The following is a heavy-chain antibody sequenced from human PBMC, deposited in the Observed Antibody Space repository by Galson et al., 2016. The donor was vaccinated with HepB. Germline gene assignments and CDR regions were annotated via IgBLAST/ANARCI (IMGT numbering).Heavy chain of an antibody. V-gene: IGHV3-30*04. CDR3: ARVVAVGGNPPFAFDY. CDR2: TSYNGNNE. Sequence: SLRLSCAASGFTFSSYAMNWVRQAPGKGLEWVAGTSYNGNNEYYIDSVKGRFTISRDDSKNTVYLQMNGLRGDDTAVYYCARVVAVGGNPPFAFDYWGQGTLVTASS. CDR1: GFTFSSYA. D-gene: IGHD1-26*01. J-gene: IGHJ4*02.